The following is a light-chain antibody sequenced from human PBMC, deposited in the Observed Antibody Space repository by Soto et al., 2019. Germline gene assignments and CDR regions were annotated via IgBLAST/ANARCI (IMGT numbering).Light chain of an antibody. CDR1: QSLVYSNGNTY. CDR2: EVS. J-gene: IGKJ3*01. Sequence: DVVMTQSPLSLPVTLGQPASISCRSSQSLVYSNGNTYLNWFQQSPGQSPRRLIYEVSNRDSGVPDSFSGRGSGPDFTRTISGVEAEDVGVYYCMQGTHWPFTFGRGTKVDI. CDR3: MQGTHWPFT. V-gene: IGKV2-30*01.